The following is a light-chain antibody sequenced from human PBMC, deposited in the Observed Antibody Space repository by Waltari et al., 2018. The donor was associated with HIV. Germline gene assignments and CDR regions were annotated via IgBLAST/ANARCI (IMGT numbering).Light chain of an antibody. CDR3: QSYDSSLSGSV. V-gene: IGLV1-40*01. CDR2: VKS. CDR1: SSNIGAGLA. J-gene: IGLJ3*02. Sequence: QSVLTQPPSVSGAPGQRVTIPGTGSSSNIGAGLAVHCYQQLPGTAPNRLIHVKSNRPSGVPDRFSGCKAGTSASLAITGLQAQDEADYYCQSYDSSLSGSVFGGGTKLTVL.